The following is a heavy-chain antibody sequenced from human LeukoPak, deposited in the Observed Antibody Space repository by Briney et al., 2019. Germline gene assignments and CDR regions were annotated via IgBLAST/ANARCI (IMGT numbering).Heavy chain of an antibody. D-gene: IGHD6-19*01. J-gene: IGHJ4*02. CDR2: TYYRSKWYN. CDR3: ARDHERQWLVLDY. CDR1: GDSVSSNSAA. V-gene: IGHV6-1*01. Sequence: SQTLSLSCAISGDSVSSNSAAWNWIRQSPSRGLEWLGRTYYRSKWYNDYAVSVKSRITINPDTSKSQFSLQLNSVTPEDTAVYYCARDHERQWLVLDYWGQGTLVTVSS.